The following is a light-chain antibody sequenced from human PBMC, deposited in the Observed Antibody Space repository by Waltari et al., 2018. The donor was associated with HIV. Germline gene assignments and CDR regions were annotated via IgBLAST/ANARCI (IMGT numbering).Light chain of an antibody. Sequence: ESLMAQSPDTLSLSPGERATLSCRASQNVSSHLACYQQRPGQTPRLLMYEASTRATDVPVRFSGSGSGSEFYLTISSLQSEDIGVYFCYQYSEWPLTFGPGTRLNIK. CDR1: QNVSSH. J-gene: IGKJ3*01. CDR2: EAS. CDR3: YQYSEWPLT. V-gene: IGKV3-15*01.